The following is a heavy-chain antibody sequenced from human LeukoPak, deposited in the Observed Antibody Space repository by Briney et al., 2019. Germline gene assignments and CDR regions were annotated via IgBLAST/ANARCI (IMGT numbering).Heavy chain of an antibody. CDR1: GFTFSSYE. V-gene: IGHV3-48*03. CDR3: ARGVEWHIVATTAFDI. J-gene: IGHJ3*02. Sequence: GGSLRLSCAPSGFTFSSYEMNWVRQAPGKGLEWVSYISSSGSTIYYADSVKGRFTISRDNAKNSLYLQMNSLRAEDTAVYYCARGVEWHIVATTAFDIWGQGTMVTVSS. CDR2: ISSSGSTI. D-gene: IGHD5-12*01.